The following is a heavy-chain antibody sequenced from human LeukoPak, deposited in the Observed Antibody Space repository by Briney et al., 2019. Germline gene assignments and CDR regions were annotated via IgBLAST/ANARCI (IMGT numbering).Heavy chain of an antibody. CDR1: GFSFINYA. Sequence: GGSLRVSCVASGFSFINYAMNWVRQARGKGLEWVSLIIGSSGTTFYADSVKGRFTISRDKSKSTLYLQMNSLRAEDTAVYYCAKGAYDYIEIAYLDYWGQGSLVTVSS. J-gene: IGHJ4*02. D-gene: IGHD5-12*01. V-gene: IGHV3-23*01. CDR2: IIGSSGTT. CDR3: AKGAYDYIEIAYLDY.